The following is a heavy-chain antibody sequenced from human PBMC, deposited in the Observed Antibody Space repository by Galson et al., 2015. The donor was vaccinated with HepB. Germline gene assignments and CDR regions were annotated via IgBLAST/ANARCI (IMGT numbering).Heavy chain of an antibody. Sequence: SVKVSCKASGGTFSSYAISWVRQAPGQGLEWMGRIIPILGIANYAQKFQGRVTITADKSTSTAYMELSSLRSEDTAVYYCARDPPQTVEMATISGAPWGQGTLVTVSS. D-gene: IGHD5-24*01. V-gene: IGHV1-69*04. CDR3: ARDPPQTVEMATISGAP. CDR2: IIPILGIA. CDR1: GGTFSSYA. J-gene: IGHJ4*02.